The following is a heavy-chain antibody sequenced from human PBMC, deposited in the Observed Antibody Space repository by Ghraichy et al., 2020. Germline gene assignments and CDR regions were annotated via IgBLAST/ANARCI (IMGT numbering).Heavy chain of an antibody. D-gene: IGHD6-13*01. CDR2: VSPDGNFK. V-gene: IGHV3-30*04. CDR3: ARDIKSSSWSYYYDAMDV. CDR1: GFTFSTYS. Sequence: GESLNISCSASGFTFSTYSMHWVRQAPGKGLEWVAVVSPDGNFKYYADSVKGRITLSRDNSMNTVFLQMNSLRAADTAVYYCARDIKSSSWSYYYDAMDVWGQGATVTVSS. J-gene: IGHJ6*02.